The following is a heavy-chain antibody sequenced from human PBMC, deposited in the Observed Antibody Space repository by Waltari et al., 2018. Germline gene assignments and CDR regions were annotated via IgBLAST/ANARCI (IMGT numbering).Heavy chain of an antibody. CDR1: EFTFGNYW. Sequence: EVQLVESGGGLVQPGGYLRLSCSASEFTFGNYWMSWVRQAPGKGLEWVANIKQDGSEKYYVDSVKGRFTISRDNANNSLHLQMNSLRAEDTALYFCARARGYYYYMDVWGSGTTVTVSS. CDR3: ARARGYYYYMDV. D-gene: IGHD3-10*01. CDR2: IKQDGSEK. V-gene: IGHV3-7*03. J-gene: IGHJ6*03.